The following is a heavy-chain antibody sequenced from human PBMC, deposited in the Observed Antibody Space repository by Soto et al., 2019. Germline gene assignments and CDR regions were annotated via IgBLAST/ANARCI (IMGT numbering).Heavy chain of an antibody. CDR2: IIPILGIA. CDR1: GYTFTSYG. D-gene: IGHD6-19*01. CDR3: AAVAGRIDY. J-gene: IGHJ4*02. V-gene: IGHV1-69*04. Sequence: SVKVSCKASGYTFTSYGINWVRQAPGQGLEWMGRIIPILGIANYAQKFQGRVTITADKSTSTAYMELSSLRSGDTAVYYCAAVAGRIDYWGQGTLVTVSS.